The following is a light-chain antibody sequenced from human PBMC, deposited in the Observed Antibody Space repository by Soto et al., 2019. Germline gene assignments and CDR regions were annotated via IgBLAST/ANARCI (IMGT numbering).Light chain of an antibody. CDR1: QSISHY. CDR3: QQYDSYSWT. Sequence: DIQMTQSPSTLSASVGDRVTITCRASQSISHYLAWYQKKPGKAPKVLIWNASSLQRGVPSRFSGSGSGTEFTLTITSLQPDDFATYSCQQYDSYSWTFGQGTKVDI. J-gene: IGKJ1*01. CDR2: NAS. V-gene: IGKV1-5*01.